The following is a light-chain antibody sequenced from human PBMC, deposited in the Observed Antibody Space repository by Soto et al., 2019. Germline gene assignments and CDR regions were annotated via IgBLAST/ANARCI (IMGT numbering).Light chain of an antibody. Sequence: DIQMTRSPSALSGSVGDRVSITARASQTISSWLAWYQRKPGKAPKLLIYKASTLKSGVPSRFSGSGSGTEFTLTISSLQPDDFATYYCQHYNSYSEAFGQGTKV. CDR3: QHYNSYSEA. CDR1: QTISSW. V-gene: IGKV1-5*03. J-gene: IGKJ1*01. CDR2: KAS.